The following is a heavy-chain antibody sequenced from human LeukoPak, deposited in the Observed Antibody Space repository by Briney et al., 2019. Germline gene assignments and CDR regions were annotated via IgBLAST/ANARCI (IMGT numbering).Heavy chain of an antibody. CDR1: GFTFSSFG. V-gene: IGHV3-33*06. CDR3: AKDLGGCGNGFCSYYFDY. J-gene: IGHJ4*02. D-gene: IGHD2-8*01. Sequence: GGSLRLSCGASGFTFSSFGMNWVRRAPGKGLEWVAVIWYDGSHKYYADSVQGRFTISRDNSKNTVSLQMDSLRAEDTAIYYCAKDLGGCGNGFCSYYFDYWGQGTLVTVSS. CDR2: IWYDGSHK.